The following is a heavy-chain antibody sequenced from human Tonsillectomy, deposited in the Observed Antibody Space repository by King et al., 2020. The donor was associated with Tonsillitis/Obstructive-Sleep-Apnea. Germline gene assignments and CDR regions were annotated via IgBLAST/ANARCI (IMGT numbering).Heavy chain of an antibody. Sequence: DVQLVESGAEVKKPGESLKISCKGSGYNFTSYWIGWVRQMPGKGLEWIGIIYPGDSDTTYSPSFQGQGAISGDKSISTAYLKWSSLKASDTAMYYCARRGYGDYPVFDSWGQGTLVTVSS. CDR2: IYPGDSDT. V-gene: IGHV5-51*01. J-gene: IGHJ4*02. D-gene: IGHD4-17*01. CDR1: GYNFTSYW. CDR3: ARRGYGDYPVFDS.